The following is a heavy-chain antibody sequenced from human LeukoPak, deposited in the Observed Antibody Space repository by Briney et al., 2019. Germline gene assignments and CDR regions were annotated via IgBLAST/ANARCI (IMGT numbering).Heavy chain of an antibody. Sequence: PGGSLRLSCAASGFTFSSYAMSWVRQAPGKGLEWVSAISGSGGSTYYADSVKGRFTISRDNSKNTLYLQMNSLRAEDTAVYYCARAPRGYSGYDFGDYWGQGTLVTVSS. J-gene: IGHJ4*02. V-gene: IGHV3-23*01. CDR1: GFTFSSYA. CDR3: ARAPRGYSGYDFGDY. D-gene: IGHD5-12*01. CDR2: ISGSGGST.